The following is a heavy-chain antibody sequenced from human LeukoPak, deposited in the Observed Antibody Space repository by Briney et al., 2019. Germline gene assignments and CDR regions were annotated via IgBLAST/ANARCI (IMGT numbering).Heavy chain of an antibody. J-gene: IGHJ3*02. Sequence: SETLSLTCTVSGGSISGYYWSWIRQPPGKGLEWIGYIYYSGTTKYNPSLKSRVTISIDTSKNHFSLKLSSVTAADTAVYYCARLSFMITFGGVIVIPAFDIWGQGTMVTVSS. CDR1: GGSISGYY. CDR3: ARLSFMITFGGVIVIPAFDI. CDR2: IYYSGTT. D-gene: IGHD3-16*02. V-gene: IGHV4-59*08.